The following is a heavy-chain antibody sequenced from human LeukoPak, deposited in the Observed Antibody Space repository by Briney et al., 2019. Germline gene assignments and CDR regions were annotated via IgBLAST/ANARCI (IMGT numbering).Heavy chain of an antibody. CDR1: GGSFSGYY. Sequence: SETLSLTCAVYGGSFSGYYWSWIRQPPGRGLEWIGEINHSGSTNYNPSLESRVTISVDTSKNQFSLKLSSVTAADTAVYYCARESTAAPGSGWFDPWGQGTLVTVSS. J-gene: IGHJ5*02. D-gene: IGHD2-15*01. CDR2: INHSGST. V-gene: IGHV4-34*01. CDR3: ARESTAAPGSGWFDP.